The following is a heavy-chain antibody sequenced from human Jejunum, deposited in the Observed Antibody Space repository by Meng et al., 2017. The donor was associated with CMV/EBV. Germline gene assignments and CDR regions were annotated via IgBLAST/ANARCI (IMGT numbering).Heavy chain of an antibody. J-gene: IGHJ4*02. CDR1: GFAFSGYW. Sequence: SSAASGFAFSGYWMHWVRQAPGKGLMWVSRINSDGSTTNYANSVKGRFTISRDNAKNTLYLQMNSLRAEDTAVYYCASSIEATGDHWGQGTLVTVSS. V-gene: IGHV3-74*01. CDR3: ASSIEATGDH. CDR2: INSDGSTT. D-gene: IGHD6-13*01.